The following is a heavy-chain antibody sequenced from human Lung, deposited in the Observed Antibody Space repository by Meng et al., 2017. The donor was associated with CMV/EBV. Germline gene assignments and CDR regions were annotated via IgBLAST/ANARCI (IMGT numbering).Heavy chain of an antibody. D-gene: IGHD3-22*01. CDR2: ISSSGNIK. V-gene: IGHV3-48*03. CDR1: GFTFSSYE. CDR3: ARDHGSQYYDTTGYPVH. Sequence: GGSLRLSCAGSGFTFSSYEMNWVRQAPGKGLEWVSYISSSGNIKYYADSVKGRFTISRDNAKNSLYLQMNSLRADDTAVYYCARDHGSQYYDTTGYPVHWGQGTLVTVSS. J-gene: IGHJ4*02.